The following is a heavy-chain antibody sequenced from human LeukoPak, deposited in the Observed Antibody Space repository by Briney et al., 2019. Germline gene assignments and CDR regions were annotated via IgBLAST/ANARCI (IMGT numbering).Heavy chain of an antibody. CDR2: ISDSGRST. J-gene: IGHJ4*02. D-gene: IGHD2-15*01. Sequence: PGGSLRLSCAVSGITLSNYGMSWVRQAPGKGLEWVAGISDSGRSTNYADSVKGRFTISRDNPKNTLYLQMNSLRAEDTAVYFCAKRGVVIRVILVGFHKEAYYFDNWGQGTLVTVSS. V-gene: IGHV3-23*01. CDR1: GITLSNYG. CDR3: AKRGVVIRVILVGFHKEAYYFDN.